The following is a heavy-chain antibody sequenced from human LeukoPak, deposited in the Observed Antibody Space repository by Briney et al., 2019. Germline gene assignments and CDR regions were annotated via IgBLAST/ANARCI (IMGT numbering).Heavy chain of an antibody. J-gene: IGHJ6*02. D-gene: IGHD2-21*02. CDR3: ARDGIVVVTAIVYYYGMDV. Sequence: ASVKVSCKASGGTFSSYAISWVRQAPGQGLEWMGGIIPIFGTANYAQKFQGRVTITADESTSTAYMELSSLRSEDTAVYYCARDGIVVVTAIVYYYGMDVWGQGTTVTVSS. CDR1: GGTFSSYA. CDR2: IIPIFGTA. V-gene: IGHV1-69*13.